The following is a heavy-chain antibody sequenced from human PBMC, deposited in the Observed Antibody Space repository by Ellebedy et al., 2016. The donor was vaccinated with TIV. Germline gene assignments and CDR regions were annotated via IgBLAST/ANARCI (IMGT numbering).Heavy chain of an antibody. J-gene: IGHJ3*02. CDR1: GGSISSGGYS. Sequence: LRLXXAVSGGSISSGGYSWSWIRQPPGKGLEWIGYIYHSGSTYYNPSLKSRVTISVDRSKNQFSLKLSSVTAADTAVYYCAAHYYDILTGSLHGAFDIWGQGTMVTVSS. CDR2: IYHSGST. D-gene: IGHD3-9*01. V-gene: IGHV4-30-2*01. CDR3: AAHYYDILTGSLHGAFDI.